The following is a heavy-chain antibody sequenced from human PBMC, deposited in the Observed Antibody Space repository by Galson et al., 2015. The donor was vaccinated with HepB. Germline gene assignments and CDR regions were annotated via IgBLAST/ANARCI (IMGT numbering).Heavy chain of an antibody. J-gene: IGHJ4*02. Sequence: SLRLSCAASGFTFDTYAMSWVRQAPGKGLEWVSAVSRSGSSTYYADSVKGRFTISRDNSNNTVSLHMSSLRVEDTAVYYCARQLALPPRHDYFNYWGQGAQVTVSS. CDR3: ARQLALPPRHDYFNY. CDR2: VSRSGSST. CDR1: GFTFDTYA. D-gene: IGHD5-18*01. V-gene: IGHV3-23*01.